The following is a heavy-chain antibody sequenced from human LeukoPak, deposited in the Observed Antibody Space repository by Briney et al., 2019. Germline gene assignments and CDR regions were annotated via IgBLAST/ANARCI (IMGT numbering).Heavy chain of an antibody. J-gene: IGHJ4*02. V-gene: IGHV3-15*01. D-gene: IGHD5-12*01. CDR1: GITLSNAW. Sequence: GGSLRLSCAASGITLSNAWMSWVRQAPGKGLEWVGRIKNKADGGTVDYSAPVKGRFTISRDDSKNTLYLQMNSLRAEDTAVYYCARADTWLGNGGFDYWGQGTLVTVSS. CDR3: ARADTWLGNGGFDY. CDR2: IKNKADGGTV.